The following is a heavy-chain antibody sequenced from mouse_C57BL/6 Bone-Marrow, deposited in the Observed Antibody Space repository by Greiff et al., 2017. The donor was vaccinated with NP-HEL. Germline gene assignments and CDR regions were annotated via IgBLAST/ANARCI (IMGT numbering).Heavy chain of an antibody. CDR3: ARLKRDYYGSSYEDY. J-gene: IGHJ2*01. CDR1: GYTFTDYY. D-gene: IGHD1-1*01. Sequence: EVKLQQSGPVLVKPGASVKMSCKASGYTFTDYYMNWVKQSHGKSLEWIGVINPYNGGTSYNQKFKGKATLTVDKSSSTAYMELNSLTSEDSAVYYCARLKRDYYGSSYEDYWGQGTTLTVSS. CDR2: INPYNGGT. V-gene: IGHV1-19*01.